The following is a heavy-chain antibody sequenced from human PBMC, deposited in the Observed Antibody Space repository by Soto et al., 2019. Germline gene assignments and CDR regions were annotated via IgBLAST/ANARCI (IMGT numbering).Heavy chain of an antibody. D-gene: IGHD6-13*01. CDR1: RFTSGYHA. V-gene: IGHV3-23*01. CDR3: VSWVSAHFDS. J-gene: IGHJ4*01. Sequence: LILSCAASRFTSGYHAMNWVRQAPGKGLGWVSTISSNGENTHYADSVKGRFIISSDNSSNTVALQMNSLRVEDTAIYYGVSWVSAHFDSWGQGTLVTVSS. CDR2: ISSNGENT.